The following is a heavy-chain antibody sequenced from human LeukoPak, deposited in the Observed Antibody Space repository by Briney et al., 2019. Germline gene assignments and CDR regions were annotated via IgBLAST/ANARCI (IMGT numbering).Heavy chain of an antibody. V-gene: IGHV4-59*01. Sequence: SETLSLTCTVSGGSISSYYWSWIRQPPGKGLEWIGYIYYSGSTHYNPSLKSRVTISVDTSKNQFSLKLSSVTAADTAVYYCARVKVVPAAMYDYWGQGTLVTVSS. CDR1: GGSISSYY. J-gene: IGHJ4*02. CDR3: ARVKVVPAAMYDY. CDR2: IYYSGST. D-gene: IGHD2-2*01.